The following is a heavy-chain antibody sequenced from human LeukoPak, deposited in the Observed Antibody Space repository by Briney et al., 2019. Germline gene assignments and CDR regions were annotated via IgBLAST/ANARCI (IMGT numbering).Heavy chain of an antibody. V-gene: IGHV1-2*02. CDR2: INPNSGGT. CDR3: ARGAQSGRLRGNYYYGMDV. CDR1: GYIFTGYY. D-gene: IGHD1-26*01. Sequence: PSVKVSCKASGYIFTGYYMHWVRQAPGQGLEWMGWINPNSGGTNYAQKFQGRVTMTRDTSINTAYMELSRLRSDDTAVYFCARGAQSGRLRGNYYYGMDVWGQGTTVTVSS. J-gene: IGHJ6*02.